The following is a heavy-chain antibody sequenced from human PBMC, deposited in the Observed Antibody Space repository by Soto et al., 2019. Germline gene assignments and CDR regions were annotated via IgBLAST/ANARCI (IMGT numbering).Heavy chain of an antibody. D-gene: IGHD6-19*01. CDR2: INSDGSST. J-gene: IGHJ4*02. CDR3: ARDNSIAVAGIFFSVGLNHY. Sequence: GGSLRLSCAASGFTFSSYWMHWVRQAPGKGLVWFSRINSDGSSTSYADSVKGRFTISRDNAKNTLYLQMNSLRAEDTAVYYCARDNSIAVAGIFFSVGLNHYWGQGTLVTVSS. V-gene: IGHV3-74*01. CDR1: GFTFSSYW.